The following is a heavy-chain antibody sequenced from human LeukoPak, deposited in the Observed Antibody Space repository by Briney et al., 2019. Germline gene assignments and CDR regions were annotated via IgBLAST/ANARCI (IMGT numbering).Heavy chain of an antibody. CDR1: GGSISSYY. J-gene: IGHJ4*02. D-gene: IGHD1-26*01. CDR2: IYYSGST. Sequence: SETLSLTCTVSGGSISSYYWSWIRQPPGKGLEWIGYIYYSGSTNYNPSLKSRVTISVDTSKNRFSLKLSSVTAADTAVYYCARADYGVGATNYWGQGTLVTVSS. V-gene: IGHV4-59*01. CDR3: ARADYGVGATNY.